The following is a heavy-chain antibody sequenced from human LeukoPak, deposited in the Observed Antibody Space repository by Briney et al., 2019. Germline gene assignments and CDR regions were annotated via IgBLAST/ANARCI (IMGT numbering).Heavy chain of an antibody. CDR2: ISYDGSNK. CDR3: ARDKGYFDWLLYYFDY. D-gene: IGHD3-9*01. CDR1: GFTFSSYA. J-gene: IGHJ4*02. Sequence: GRSLRLSCAASGFTFSSYAMHWVRQAPGKGLEWVAVISYDGSNKYYADSVKGRFTISRDNSKNTLYLQMNSLRAEDTAVYYCARDKGYFDWLLYYFDYWGQGTLVTVSS. V-gene: IGHV3-30*04.